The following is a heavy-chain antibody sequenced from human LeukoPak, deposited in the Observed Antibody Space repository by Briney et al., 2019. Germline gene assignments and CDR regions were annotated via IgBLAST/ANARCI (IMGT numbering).Heavy chain of an antibody. D-gene: IGHD2-15*01. Sequence: ASVKVSCKASGYTFTSYYMHWVRQAPGQGLEWMGIINPSGGSTSYAQKFQGRVTMTRDTSTITVYMELSSLRSEDTAVYYCARIHQDRYCSGGSRPSGWFDPWGQGTLVTVSS. CDR3: ARIHQDRYCSGGSRPSGWFDP. CDR2: INPSGGST. J-gene: IGHJ5*02. V-gene: IGHV1-46*01. CDR1: GYTFTSYY.